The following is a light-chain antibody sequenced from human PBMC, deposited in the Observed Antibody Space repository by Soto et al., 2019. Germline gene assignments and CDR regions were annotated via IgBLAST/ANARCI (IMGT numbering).Light chain of an antibody. CDR1: SSDVGGYNA. Sequence: QSALTQPRSVSGSPGQAVTISCIGTSSDVGGYNADSWYQQSPGKAPKLIVFDVTKRPSGVPYRFSGSKSGNTASLTISGLQAEDEADYYCCSYAGRYIYVFGTGTKVTVL. CDR3: CSYAGRYIYV. V-gene: IGLV2-11*01. CDR2: DVT. J-gene: IGLJ1*01.